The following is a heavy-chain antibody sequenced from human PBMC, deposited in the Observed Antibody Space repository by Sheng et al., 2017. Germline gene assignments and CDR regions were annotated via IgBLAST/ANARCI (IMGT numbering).Heavy chain of an antibody. CDR1: GFTFSSYA. Sequence: VRLVESGGGLIQPGGSLRLSCAASGFTFSSYAMSWVRQAPGKGLEWVSSISGSGTSTYYADSVKGRFTSSRDNSKNTLYLQMDSLRAEDTALYYCAKEYRAYLDYWGQGTPVTVSS. CDR2: ISGSGTST. J-gene: IGHJ4*02. V-gene: IGHV3-23*04. D-gene: IGHD2-2*01. CDR3: AKEYRAYLDY.